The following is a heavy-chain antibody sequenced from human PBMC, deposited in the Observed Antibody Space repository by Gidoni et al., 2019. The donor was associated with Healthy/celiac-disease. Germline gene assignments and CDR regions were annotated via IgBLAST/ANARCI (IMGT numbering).Heavy chain of an antibody. CDR2: ISYDGSNK. CDR1: GLTVRSYD. D-gene: IGHD6-13*01. Sequence: QVQLVESGGGVVQPGRYLRRSWAASGLTVRSYDMHWVRQAPGKGLEWVSVISYDGSNKYYAYSVKGRFTISRDNSKNTLYLQMNSLRAEDTAVYYCAREAGIAAAGKGDYYYYMDVWGKGTTFTVSS. J-gene: IGHJ6*03. V-gene: IGHV3-30*01. CDR3: AREAGIAAAGKGDYYYYMDV.